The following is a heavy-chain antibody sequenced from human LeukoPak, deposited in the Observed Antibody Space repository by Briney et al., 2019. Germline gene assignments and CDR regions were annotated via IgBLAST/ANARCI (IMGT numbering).Heavy chain of an antibody. J-gene: IGHJ4*02. D-gene: IGHD6-19*01. V-gene: IGHV3-21*01. Sequence: GGSLRLSCAASGFTFSSYSMNWVRQAPGKGLEWVSSISSSSYIYYADSVKGRFTISRDNAKNSLYLQMNSLRAEDTAVYYCARGRKLYSSGWYYFDYWGQGTLVTVSS. CDR1: GFTFSSYS. CDR3: ARGRKLYSSGWYYFDY. CDR2: ISSSSYI.